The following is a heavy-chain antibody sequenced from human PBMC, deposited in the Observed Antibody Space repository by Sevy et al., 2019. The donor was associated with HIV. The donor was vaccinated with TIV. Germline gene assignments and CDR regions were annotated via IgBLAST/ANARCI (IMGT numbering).Heavy chain of an antibody. CDR3: ARWDV. V-gene: IGHV3-7*01. Sequence: GGSLRLSCAASGFTCSSYWMNWVRQAPGKGLEWVANIKEDGSDKYYVDSVKGRFTISRDNAQNSLYLEMNSLRAADTAVYYCARWDVWGKGTTVTVSS. CDR1: GFTCSSYW. CDR2: IKEDGSDK. J-gene: IGHJ6*04.